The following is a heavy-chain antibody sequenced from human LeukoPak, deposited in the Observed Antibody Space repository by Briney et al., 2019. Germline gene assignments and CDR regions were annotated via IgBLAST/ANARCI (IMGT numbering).Heavy chain of an antibody. CDR3: AREGRELLWFGESTFDY. J-gene: IGHJ4*02. Sequence: PSETLSLTCTVSGYSISSDYYWGWIRQPPGKGLEWIGSIYHSGSTYYNPSLKSRVTISVDTSKNQFSLKLSSVTAADTAVYYCAREGRELLWFGESTFDYWGQGTLVTVSS. CDR2: IYHSGST. D-gene: IGHD3-10*01. CDR1: GYSISSDYY. V-gene: IGHV4-38-2*02.